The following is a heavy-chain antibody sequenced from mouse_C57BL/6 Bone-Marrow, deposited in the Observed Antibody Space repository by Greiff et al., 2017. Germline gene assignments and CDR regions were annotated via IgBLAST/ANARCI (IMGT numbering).Heavy chain of an antibody. J-gene: IGHJ4*01. D-gene: IGHD1-1*01. CDR1: GYTFTSYW. CDR3: ARFRGIYCDAAVY. CDR2: IDPSDSYT. V-gene: IGHV1-50*01. Sequence: QVQLQQPGAELVKPGASVKLSCKASGYTFTSYWMQWVKQRPGQGLEWIGEIDPSDSYTNYNQKFKGQATLTVDTSSSTAYMQLSSLTSEDSAVYYCARFRGIYCDAAVYWGQGTSATVSS.